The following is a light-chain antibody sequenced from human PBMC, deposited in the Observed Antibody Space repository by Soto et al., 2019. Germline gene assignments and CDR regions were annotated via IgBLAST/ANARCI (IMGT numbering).Light chain of an antibody. J-gene: IGLJ2*01. CDR3: STYTGSSTVI. Sequence: QSALTRPASVSGSPGQSITISCTGSSSDIGSYNYVSWYQQHPGQAPKVVIYDVSKRPSGVSVRFSGSKSGYTASLTISGLQAEDEADYYCSTYTGSSTVIFGGGTKLTVL. V-gene: IGLV2-14*01. CDR1: SSDIGSYNY. CDR2: DVS.